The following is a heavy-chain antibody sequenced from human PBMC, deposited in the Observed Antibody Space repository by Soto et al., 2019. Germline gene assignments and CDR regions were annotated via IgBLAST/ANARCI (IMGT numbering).Heavy chain of an antibody. CDR3: ARSQQLVRAWFDP. V-gene: IGHV1-69*06. Sequence: SVKVSCKASGGTFSSYAINWVRQAPGQGLEWMGGIIPIFGTANYAQKFQGRVTITADKSTSTAYMELSSLRSEDTAVYYCARSQQLVRAWFDPWGQGTLVTVSS. D-gene: IGHD6-6*01. J-gene: IGHJ5*02. CDR2: IIPIFGTA. CDR1: GGTFSSYA.